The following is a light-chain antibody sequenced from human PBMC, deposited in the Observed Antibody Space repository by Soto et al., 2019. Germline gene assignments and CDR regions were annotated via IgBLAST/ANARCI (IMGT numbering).Light chain of an antibody. CDR1: SSDVGGYSS. J-gene: IGLJ2*01. V-gene: IGLV2-14*01. CDR3: SSYTTSSTLV. Sequence: QSALTQPACVSGSPGQSITISCTGTSSDVGGYSSVSWYQQHPGKVPKLMIYDVSNRPSGVSNRFSGSKSGNTASLTISGLLTEDEADYYCSSYTTSSTLVFGGGTKLTVL. CDR2: DVS.